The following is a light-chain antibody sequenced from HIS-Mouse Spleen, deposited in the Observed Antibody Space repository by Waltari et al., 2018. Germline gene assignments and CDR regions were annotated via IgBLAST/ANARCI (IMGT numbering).Light chain of an antibody. Sequence: QSVLTQPPSVSGAPGQRVTIPCTWGSSNIGAGYDVHWYQQLPGTAPKLLIYGNSNRPSGVPDRFSGSKSGTSASLAITGLQAEDEADYYCQSYDSSLSGWVFGGGTKLTVL. CDR2: GNS. CDR3: QSYDSSLSGWV. CDR1: SSNIGAGYD. J-gene: IGLJ3*02. V-gene: IGLV1-40*01.